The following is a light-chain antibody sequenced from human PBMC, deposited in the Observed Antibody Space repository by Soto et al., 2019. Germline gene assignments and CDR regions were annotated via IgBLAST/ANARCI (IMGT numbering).Light chain of an antibody. CDR3: SSYSTSSTLYV. Sequence: QAVVTQPASVSGSPGQSITISCTGTSSDLGDHNYVSWSQQHPGKAPKLIIYDVSDRPSGVSNRFSGSKSGNTASLTISGLQAEDEADYYCSSYSTSSTLYVFGTGTKLTVL. CDR1: SSDLGDHNY. V-gene: IGLV2-14*01. CDR2: DVS. J-gene: IGLJ1*01.